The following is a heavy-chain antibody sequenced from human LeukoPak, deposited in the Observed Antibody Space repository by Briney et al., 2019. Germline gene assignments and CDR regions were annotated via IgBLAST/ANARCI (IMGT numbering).Heavy chain of an antibody. V-gene: IGHV1-2*02. CDR3: ATAPYYDSSGYYEWYFDL. CDR1: GYTFTGYY. CDR2: INPNSGGT. D-gene: IGHD3-22*01. Sequence: ASVKASCKASGYTFTGYYMHWVRQAPGQGLEWMGWINPNSGGTNYAQKFQGRVTMTRDTSISTAYMELSRLRSDDTAVYYCATAPYYDSSGYYEWYFDLWGRGTLVTVSS. J-gene: IGHJ2*01.